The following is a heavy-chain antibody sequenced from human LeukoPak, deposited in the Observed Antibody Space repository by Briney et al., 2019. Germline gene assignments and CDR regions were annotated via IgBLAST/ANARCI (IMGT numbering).Heavy chain of an antibody. CDR3: ARLGNDLDWFDP. D-gene: IGHD7-27*01. Sequence: GGSLRLSCTASGFTFSSYSLNWVRQAPGKGLEWVSSVSTGSNYIYYADSVKGRFTISRDNDKNSLYLQMNSLRAEDTAVYYCARLGNDLDWFDPWGQGTLVTVSS. J-gene: IGHJ5*02. CDR2: VSTGSNYI. V-gene: IGHV3-21*04. CDR1: GFTFSSYS.